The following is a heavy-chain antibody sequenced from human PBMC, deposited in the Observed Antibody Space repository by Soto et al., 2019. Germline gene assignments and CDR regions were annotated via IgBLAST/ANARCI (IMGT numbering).Heavy chain of an antibody. J-gene: IGHJ6*02. CDR1: GYTFTGYY. CDR3: ARGRVDTAMVNDYYYGMDV. Sequence: ASVKVSCKASGYTFTGYYMHWVRQAPGQGLEWMGWINPNSGGTNYAQKFQGRVTMTRDTSISTAYMELSRLRSDDTAVYYCARGRVDTAMVNDYYYGMDVWGQGTTVTVSS. V-gene: IGHV1-2*02. CDR2: INPNSGGT. D-gene: IGHD5-18*01.